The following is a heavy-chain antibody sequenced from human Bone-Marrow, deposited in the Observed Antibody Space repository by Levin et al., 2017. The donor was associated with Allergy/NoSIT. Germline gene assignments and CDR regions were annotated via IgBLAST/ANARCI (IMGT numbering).Heavy chain of an antibody. Sequence: GESLKISCAASGFTFSSYGMHWVRQAPGKGLEWVAVISYDGSNKYYADSVKGRFTISRDNSKNTLYLQMNSLRAEDTAVYYCAKEYQYCSSTSCYMSENWFDPWGQGTLVTVSS. CDR2: ISYDGSNK. V-gene: IGHV3-30*18. CDR1: GFTFSSYG. D-gene: IGHD2-2*02. J-gene: IGHJ5*02. CDR3: AKEYQYCSSTSCYMSENWFDP.